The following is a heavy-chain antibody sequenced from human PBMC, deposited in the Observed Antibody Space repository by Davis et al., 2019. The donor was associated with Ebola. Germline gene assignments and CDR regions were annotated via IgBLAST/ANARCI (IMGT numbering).Heavy chain of an antibody. D-gene: IGHD6-19*01. CDR1: GGSISSSSW. Sequence: MPGGSLRLSCAVSGGSISSSSWWSWVRQPPGKGLEWIGETYNSGSTNSNPSLKSRVTISVDKSKNQFSLKLSSVTAADTAVYYCARESPVAGTYFDYWGQGTLVTVSS. CDR2: TYNSGST. CDR3: ARESPVAGTYFDY. V-gene: IGHV4-4*02. J-gene: IGHJ4*02.